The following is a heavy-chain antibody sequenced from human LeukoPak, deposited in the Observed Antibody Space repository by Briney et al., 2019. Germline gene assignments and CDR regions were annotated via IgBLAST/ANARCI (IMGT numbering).Heavy chain of an antibody. J-gene: IGHJ4*02. Sequence: GGSLRLSCAASGFTFSNYNMNWVRQAPGKGLEWVSYISSDSATKYYADSVKGRFTISRDNAKDSLYLQMNSLRAEDTAIYYCARGDSGSKDWGQGTLVTVSS. V-gene: IGHV3-48*01. CDR3: ARGDSGSKD. CDR1: GFTFSNYN. D-gene: IGHD5-12*01. CDR2: ISSDSATK.